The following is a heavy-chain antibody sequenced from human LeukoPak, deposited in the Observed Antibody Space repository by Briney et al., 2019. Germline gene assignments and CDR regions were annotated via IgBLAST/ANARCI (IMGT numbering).Heavy chain of an antibody. D-gene: IGHD5-18*01. Sequence: ASVKVSCKASGGTFSSYAISWVRQAPGQGLEWMGGIIPIFGTANYAQKFQGRVTITADESTSTAYMELSSLRSEDTAVYYCARDARGYSYIDYWGQGTLVTVSS. CDR1: GGTFSSYA. V-gene: IGHV1-69*13. CDR3: ARDARGYSYIDY. CDR2: IIPIFGTA. J-gene: IGHJ4*02.